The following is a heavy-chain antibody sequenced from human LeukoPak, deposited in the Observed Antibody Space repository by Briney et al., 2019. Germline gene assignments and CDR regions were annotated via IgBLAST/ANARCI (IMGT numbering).Heavy chain of an antibody. J-gene: IGHJ6*03. D-gene: IGHD1-26*01. CDR3: ARAVLGGATTYYYNYYMDV. Sequence: SETLSLTYTVSGYSISSGYYWGWIRQPPGKGLEWIGSIYHSGSTYYNPSLKSRVTISVDTSKNQFSLELSSVTAADTAVYYCARAVLGGATTYYYNYYMDVWGKGTTVTVSS. V-gene: IGHV4-38-2*02. CDR1: GYSISSGYY. CDR2: IYHSGST.